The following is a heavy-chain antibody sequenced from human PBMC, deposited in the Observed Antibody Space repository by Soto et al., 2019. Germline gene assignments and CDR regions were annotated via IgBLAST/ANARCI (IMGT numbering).Heavy chain of an antibody. CDR2: IWYDGSNK. V-gene: IGHV3-33*01. J-gene: IGHJ4*02. CDR3: ARGALYSSGWYGSC. CDR1: GFTFSSYG. D-gene: IGHD6-19*01. Sequence: QVQLVESGGGVVQPGRSLRLSCAASGFTFSSYGMHWVRQAPGKGLEWVAVIWYDGSNKYYADSVKGRFTISRDNSKNTLCLQMNSLRAEDTAVYYCARGALYSSGWYGSCWGQGTLVTVSS.